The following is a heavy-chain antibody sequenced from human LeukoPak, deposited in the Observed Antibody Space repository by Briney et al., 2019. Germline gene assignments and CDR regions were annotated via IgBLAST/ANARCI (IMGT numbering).Heavy chain of an antibody. D-gene: IGHD6-13*01. CDR1: GFTFSRHG. V-gene: IGHV3-33*06. Sequence: GRSLRLSCAASGFTFSRHGIHWVRQAPGKGLEWVAVIWYDGSKKYYEDSVKGRFTISRDNSNDMVYLQMNSLRAEDTAVYFCAKEGRSTTPGYWGQGTLVTVSS. CDR2: IWYDGSKK. CDR3: AKEGRSTTPGY. J-gene: IGHJ4*02.